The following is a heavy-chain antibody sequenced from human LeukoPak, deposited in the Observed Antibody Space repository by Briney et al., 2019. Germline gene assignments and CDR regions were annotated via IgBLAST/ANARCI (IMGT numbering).Heavy chain of an antibody. CDR3: ARDGGSTVVYDAFDI. CDR2: IYTSGST. V-gene: IGHV4-4*07. Sequence: SETLSLTCTVSGGSISGYYWSWIRQPAGKGLEWIGRIYTSGSTNYNPSLKSRVTMSVDTSKNQFSLKLSSVTAADTAVYYCARDGGSTVVYDAFDIWGQGTMVTVSS. D-gene: IGHD4-23*01. CDR1: GGSISGYY. J-gene: IGHJ3*02.